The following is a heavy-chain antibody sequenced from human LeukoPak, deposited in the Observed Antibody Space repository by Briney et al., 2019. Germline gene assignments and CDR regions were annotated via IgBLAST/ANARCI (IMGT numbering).Heavy chain of an antibody. CDR3: ARNENSGWGYFDY. CDR1: GFTFSSYW. CDR2: IKQDGSEK. J-gene: IGHJ4*02. V-gene: IGHV3-7*03. Sequence: PGGSLRLSCAASGFTFSSYWMSWVRQAPGKGLEWVANIKQDGSEKYYVDSVKGRLTISRDNSKDTLYLQMNSLRAEDTAVYYCARNENSGWGYFDYWGQGTLVTVSS. D-gene: IGHD5-12*01.